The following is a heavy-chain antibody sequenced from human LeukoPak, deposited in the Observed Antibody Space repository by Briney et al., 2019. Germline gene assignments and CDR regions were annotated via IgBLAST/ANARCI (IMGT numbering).Heavy chain of an antibody. Sequence: PSETLSLTCAVYGGSFSGYYWTWIRQPPGKGLEWIGEINHSGSTNYNPSLKSRVTISVDTSKNQFSLKLSSVTAADTAVYYCARGVLVPAAIRYFDLWGRGTLVTVSS. J-gene: IGHJ2*01. D-gene: IGHD2-2*02. CDR1: GGSFSGYY. V-gene: IGHV4-34*01. CDR2: INHSGST. CDR3: ARGVLVPAAIRYFDL.